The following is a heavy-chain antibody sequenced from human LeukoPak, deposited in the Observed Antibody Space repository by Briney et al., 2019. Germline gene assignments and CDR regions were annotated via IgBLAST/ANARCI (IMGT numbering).Heavy chain of an antibody. CDR2: ISSSSSYI. CDR3: ARDSSIAVAGPNWFDR. V-gene: IGHV3-21*01. Sequence: PGGSLRLSCAASGFTFSSYSMNWVRQAPGKGLEWVSSISSSSSYIYYADSVKGRFTISRDNAKNSLYLQMNSLRAEDTAVYYCARDSSIAVAGPNWFDRWGQGTLVTVSS. J-gene: IGHJ5*02. D-gene: IGHD6-19*01. CDR1: GFTFSSYS.